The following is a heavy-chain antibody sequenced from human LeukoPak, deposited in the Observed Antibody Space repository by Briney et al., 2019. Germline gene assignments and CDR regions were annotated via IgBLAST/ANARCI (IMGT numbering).Heavy chain of an antibody. D-gene: IGHD3-10*01. Sequence: PGGSLRLSCAASGFTLSSYWMSWVRQAPGKGLEWVANIKEDGSEKYYVDSVKGRFTISRDNAKNSLYLHMNSLTAEDTAMYYCARDWLAGVPFDAFDLWAKGQWSPSLQ. CDR1: GFTLSSYW. CDR2: IKEDGSEK. J-gene: IGHJ3*01. CDR3: ARDWLAGVPFDAFDL. V-gene: IGHV3-7*01.